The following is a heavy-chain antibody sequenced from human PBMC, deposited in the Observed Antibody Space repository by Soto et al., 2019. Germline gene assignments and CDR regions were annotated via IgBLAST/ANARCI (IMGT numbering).Heavy chain of an antibody. V-gene: IGHV3-9*01. CDR3: AKENEYSKGGPFVY. D-gene: IGHD6-6*01. J-gene: IGHJ4*02. Sequence: EVQLVESGGGLVQPGRSLRLSCAASGFTFDDYAMHWVRQAPGKGLEWVSGISWNSGSIGYADSVKGRFTISRDNAKNTLYLQMNSLRAEDTALYYCAKENEYSKGGPFVYWGQGTLVTVSS. CDR2: ISWNSGSI. CDR1: GFTFDDYA.